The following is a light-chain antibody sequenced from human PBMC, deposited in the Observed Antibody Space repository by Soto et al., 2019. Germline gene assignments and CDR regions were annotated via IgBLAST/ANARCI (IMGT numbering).Light chain of an antibody. Sequence: DIVMTQSPDSLAVSLGERATINCKSSQSVLHSSNNKNYLAWYQQKAGQPPKLLIYWASTRESGVPDRFSGDGSGTDFTLTISSLQAEDVAVYYCQHYIDTLWTFGQGTKVDIK. J-gene: IGKJ1*01. CDR1: QSVLHSSNNKNY. CDR3: QHYIDTLWT. V-gene: IGKV4-1*01. CDR2: WAS.